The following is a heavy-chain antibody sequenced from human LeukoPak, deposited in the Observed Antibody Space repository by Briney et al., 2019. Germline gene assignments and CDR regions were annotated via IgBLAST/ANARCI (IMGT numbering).Heavy chain of an antibody. D-gene: IGHD1-14*01. CDR2: IHHSGIT. Sequence: PSQTLSLTCTVSVYSISSGYYWGWIRQPPRKGLEWIGSIHHSGITYYNPSLKSRVTISVDTSKNQFSLRVDSVTAADTAVYYCARDLYDDNRCFDFWGQGILVTVSS. CDR1: VYSISSGYY. V-gene: IGHV4-38-2*02. CDR3: ARDLYDDNRCFDF. J-gene: IGHJ4*02.